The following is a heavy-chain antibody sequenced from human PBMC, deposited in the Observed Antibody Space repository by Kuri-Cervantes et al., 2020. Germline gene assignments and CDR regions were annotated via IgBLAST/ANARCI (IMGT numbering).Heavy chain of an antibody. CDR3: AKDSEYCSGGSCYILVFFDY. D-gene: IGHD2-15*01. J-gene: IGHJ4*02. V-gene: IGHV3-23*01. Sequence: GESLKISCAASGFTFSSYAMSWVRQAPGKGLEWVSAISGSGSSTYYADSVKGRFTISRDNSKNTLYLQMNSLRAEDTAVYYCAKDSEYCSGGSCYILVFFDYWGQGTMVTDSS. CDR1: GFTFSSYA. CDR2: ISGSGSST.